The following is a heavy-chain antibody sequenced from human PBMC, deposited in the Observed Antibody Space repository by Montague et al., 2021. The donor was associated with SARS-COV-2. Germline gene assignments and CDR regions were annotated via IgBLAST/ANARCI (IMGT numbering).Heavy chain of an antibody. Sequence: SETLSLTCTVSGGSISSYYWRCIRLPPGKELVWIGYINYSGSTNYNHSLKSRVTISVDTSKNQFSLKLSSVTAADTAVYYCARIWYSSGYQGIYYFDYWGQGTLVTVSS. CDR2: INYSGST. CDR3: ARIWYSSGYQGIYYFDY. CDR1: GGSISSYY. V-gene: IGHV4-59*01. J-gene: IGHJ4*02. D-gene: IGHD3-22*01.